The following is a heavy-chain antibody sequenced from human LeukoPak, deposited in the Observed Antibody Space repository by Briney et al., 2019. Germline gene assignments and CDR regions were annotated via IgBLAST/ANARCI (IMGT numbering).Heavy chain of an antibody. J-gene: IGHJ4*02. CDR1: GGSFSGYY. CDR2: INHSGST. D-gene: IGHD1-7*01. CDR3: ARGLGLELRF. Sequence: SEALSLTCAVYGGSFSGYYWSWIRQPPGKGLEWIGEINHSGSTNYNPSLKSRVTISVDTSKNQFSLKLSSVTTADTAVYYCARGLGLELRFWGQGTLVTVSS. V-gene: IGHV4-34*01.